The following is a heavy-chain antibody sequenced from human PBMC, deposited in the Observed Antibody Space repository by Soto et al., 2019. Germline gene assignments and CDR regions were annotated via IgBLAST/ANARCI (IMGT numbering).Heavy chain of an antibody. V-gene: IGHV3-23*01. D-gene: IGHD2-2*02. CDR2: ISGSGGST. CDR1: GFTFSSYA. Sequence: PGGSLRLSCAASGFTFSSYAMSWVRQAPGKGLEWVSAISGSGGSTYYADSVKGRFTISRDNSKNTLYLQMNSLRAEDTAVYYCAKDPVVPAAIKDNWFDPWGQGTLVTVS. J-gene: IGHJ5*02. CDR3: AKDPVVPAAIKDNWFDP.